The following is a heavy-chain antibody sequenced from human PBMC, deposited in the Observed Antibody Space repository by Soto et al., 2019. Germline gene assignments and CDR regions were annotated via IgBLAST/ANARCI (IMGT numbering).Heavy chain of an antibody. D-gene: IGHD2-21*01. CDR1: NGSVSFYY. Sequence: SETLSLTCTVSNGSVSFYYWSWIRQPAGKGLEWIGRIYTGGSTNYNPSLKSRVTMSMDTSKNQFSLKLSSVTAADTAVYYCARDVEGSIDYWGQGTLVTVSS. J-gene: IGHJ4*02. CDR3: ARDVEGSIDY. V-gene: IGHV4-4*07. CDR2: IYTGGST.